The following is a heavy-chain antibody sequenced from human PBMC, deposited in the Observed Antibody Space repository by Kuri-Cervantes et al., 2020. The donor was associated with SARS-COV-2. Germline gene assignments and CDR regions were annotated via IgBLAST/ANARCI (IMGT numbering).Heavy chain of an antibody. CDR2: IYYSGST. D-gene: IGHD1-26*01. Sequence: SETLSLTCTVSGGSISSSTYYWGWIRQPPGKGLEWIGTIYYSGSTNYNPSLKSRVTISVDTSKNQFSLKLSSVTAADTAVYYCARVSWGEWELRGHDAFDIWGQGTMVTVSS. V-gene: IGHV4-39*07. CDR1: GGSISSSTYY. J-gene: IGHJ3*02. CDR3: ARVSWGEWELRGHDAFDI.